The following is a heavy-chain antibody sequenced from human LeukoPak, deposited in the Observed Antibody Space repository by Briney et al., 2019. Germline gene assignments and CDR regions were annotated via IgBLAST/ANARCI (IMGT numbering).Heavy chain of an antibody. CDR3: ARDDSATYYNLAY. Sequence: GPSLRLSCAASGFTFSNFGFRWVRQAPGKGLEGVAVIFYDGDRKFYADSVKGRFTISRDTSKNTLYLQLNSLRAEDTAVYYCARDDSATYYNLAYWGQGTPITVSS. D-gene: IGHD3-10*01. V-gene: IGHV3-33*01. CDR1: GFTFSNFG. J-gene: IGHJ4*02. CDR2: IFYDGDRK.